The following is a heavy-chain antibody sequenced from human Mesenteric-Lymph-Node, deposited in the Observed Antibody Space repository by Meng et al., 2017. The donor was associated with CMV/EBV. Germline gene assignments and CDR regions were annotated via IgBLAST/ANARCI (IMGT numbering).Heavy chain of an antibody. J-gene: IGHJ6*02. CDR2: MNPNSGVT. CDR3: ARHYYYGMDV. CDR1: GYTFSGYY. Sequence: ASVKVSCKASGYTFSGYYMHWVRQAPGQGLEWMGWMNPNSGVTDYAQKLQGRVTMTRDTSISTAYMELSRLRSDDTAVYYCARHYYYGMDVWGQGTTVTVSS. V-gene: IGHV1-2*02.